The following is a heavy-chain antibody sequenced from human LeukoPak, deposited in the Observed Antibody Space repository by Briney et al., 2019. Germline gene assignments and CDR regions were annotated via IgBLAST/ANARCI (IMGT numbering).Heavy chain of an antibody. CDR2: IIPIFGTA. CDR1: GGTFSSYA. CDR3: AKVPLEPAAEYYYYYGMDV. J-gene: IGHJ6*02. D-gene: IGHD2-2*01. Sequence: SVKVSCKASGGTFSSYAISWVRQAPGQGLEWMGGIIPIFGTANYAQKFQGRVTITADESTSTAYMELSSLRSEDTAVYYCAKVPLEPAAEYYYYYGMDVWGQGTTVTVSS. V-gene: IGHV1-69*13.